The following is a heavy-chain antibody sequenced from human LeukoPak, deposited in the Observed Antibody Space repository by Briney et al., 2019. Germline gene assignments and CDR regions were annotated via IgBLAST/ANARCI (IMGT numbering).Heavy chain of an antibody. CDR2: INHSGST. CDR3: ARDNMVRGIDY. Sequence: SETLSLTCAVYGGSFSGYYGSWIRQPPGKGLEWIGEINHSGSTNYNPSLKSRVTISVDTSKNQFSLKLSSVTAADTAVYYCARDNMVRGIDYWGQGTLVTVSS. V-gene: IGHV4-34*01. D-gene: IGHD3-10*01. CDR1: GGSFSGYY. J-gene: IGHJ4*02.